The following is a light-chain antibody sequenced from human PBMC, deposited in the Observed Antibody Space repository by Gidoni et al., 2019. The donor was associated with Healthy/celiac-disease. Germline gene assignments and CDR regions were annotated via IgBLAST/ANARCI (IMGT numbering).Light chain of an antibody. J-gene: IGKJ1*01. CDR1: QSVSSY. CDR2: DAS. CDR3: QQRSNWPPWT. Sequence: EIVLTQSPATLSLSPGERATLSCRASQSVSSYLAWYQQKPGQAPRLLIYDASNRATGIPARFSGSGSGTDFTLTISSLGPEDLAVDYCQQRSNWPPWTFGQGTKVEIK. V-gene: IGKV3-11*01.